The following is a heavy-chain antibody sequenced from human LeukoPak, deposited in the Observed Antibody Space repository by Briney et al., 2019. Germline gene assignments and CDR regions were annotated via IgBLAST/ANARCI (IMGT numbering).Heavy chain of an antibody. V-gene: IGHV1-69*13. CDR3: ARDWPPLGTSSSSQYYFDY. CDR2: IIPIFGTA. J-gene: IGHJ4*02. D-gene: IGHD6-6*01. Sequence: SVKVSCKASGYTFTSYYMHWVRQAPGQGLEWMGGIIPIFGTANYAQKFQGRVTITADESTSTAYMELSSLRSEDTAVYYCARDWPPLGTSSSSQYYFDYWGQGTLVTVSS. CDR1: GYTFTSYY.